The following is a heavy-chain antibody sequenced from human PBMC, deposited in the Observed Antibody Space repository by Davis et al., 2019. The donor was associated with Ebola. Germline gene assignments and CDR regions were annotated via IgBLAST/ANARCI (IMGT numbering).Heavy chain of an antibody. J-gene: IGHJ5*02. Sequence: SETLSLTCTVSGGSISAYYWSWIRQPPGKGLEWIGDIYYSGSTNFNPSLKSRVTISVDTSKNQFSLKLSSVTAADTAMYYCARRGTSSWYAGWFDPWGQGTLVTVSS. CDR1: GGSISAYY. CDR2: IYYSGST. CDR3: ARRGTSSWYAGWFDP. V-gene: IGHV4-59*08. D-gene: IGHD6-13*01.